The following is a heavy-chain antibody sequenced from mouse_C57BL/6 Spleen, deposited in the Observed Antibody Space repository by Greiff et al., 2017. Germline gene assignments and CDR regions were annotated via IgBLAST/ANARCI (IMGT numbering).Heavy chain of an antibody. CDR1: GFNIKDYY. D-gene: IGHD1-1*01. CDR3: AKDYGSSYGFAY. V-gene: IGHV14-2*01. J-gene: IGHJ3*01. CDR2: IDPEDGET. Sequence: VQLKQSGAELVKPGASVKLSCTASGFNIKDYYMHWVKQRTEQGLEWIGRIDPEDGETKYAPKFQGKATITADTSSNTAYLQLSSLTSEDTAVXYCAKDYGSSYGFAYWGQGTLVTVSA.